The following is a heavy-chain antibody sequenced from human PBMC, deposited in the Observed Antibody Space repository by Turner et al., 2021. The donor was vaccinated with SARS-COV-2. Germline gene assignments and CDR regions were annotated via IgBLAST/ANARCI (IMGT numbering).Heavy chain of an antibody. D-gene: IGHD6-13*01. Sequence: EVQLVEPGGGLVQPGGSMTLSCAAYGFTFSGSAMHWGRQDSGKGLDWGGRSRSKANSYATAYAASVKGRFTISRDDSKNTMYLQMNSMKTEDTAVYYCTSDRIAAAGGAYYWGQGTLVTVSS. CDR2: SRSKANSYAT. V-gene: IGHV3-73*01. J-gene: IGHJ4*02. CDR1: GFTFSGSA. CDR3: TSDRIAAAGGAYY.